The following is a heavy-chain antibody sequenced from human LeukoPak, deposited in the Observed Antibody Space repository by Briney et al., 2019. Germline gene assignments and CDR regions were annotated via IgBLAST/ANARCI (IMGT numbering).Heavy chain of an antibody. CDR2: IYYSGST. CDR1: GGSISSSSYY. CDR3: ARVVGSPDAFDI. D-gene: IGHD5-12*01. V-gene: IGHV4-39*07. J-gene: IGHJ3*02. Sequence: SETLSLTCTVSGGSISSSSYYWGWIRQPPGKGLEWIGSIYYSGSTYYNPSLKSRVTISVDTSKNQFSLKLSSVTAADTAVYYCARVVGSPDAFDIWGQGTMVTVSS.